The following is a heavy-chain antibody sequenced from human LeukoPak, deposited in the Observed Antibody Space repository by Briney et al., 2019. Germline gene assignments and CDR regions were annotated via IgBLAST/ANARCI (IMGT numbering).Heavy chain of an antibody. CDR3: ARGGPAAMGVDY. V-gene: IGHV3-21*01. Sequence: GGSLRLSCAASGFTFSSYAMSWVRQAPGKGLEWVSSISSSSSYIYYADSVKGRFTISRDNAKNSLYLQMNSLRAEDTAVYYCARGGPAAMGVDYWGQGTLVTVSS. CDR2: ISSSSSYI. D-gene: IGHD2-2*01. J-gene: IGHJ4*02. CDR1: GFTFSSYA.